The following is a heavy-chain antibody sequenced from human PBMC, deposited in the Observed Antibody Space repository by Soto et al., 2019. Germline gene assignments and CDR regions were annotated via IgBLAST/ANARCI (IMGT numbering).Heavy chain of an antibody. CDR1: GVSISDTSYY. Sequence: QLQLQESGPGLVKPSETLSLTCNVSGVSISDTSYYWGWIRQPPGKGLEWIGTIYFNGNTFYNPSLKSRLTLSVDTSKNQFSLRLTSVTAADTAVYYCARQGSYWGQGTLVAVSS. CDR2: IYFNGNT. J-gene: IGHJ4*02. V-gene: IGHV4-39*01. CDR3: ARQGSY.